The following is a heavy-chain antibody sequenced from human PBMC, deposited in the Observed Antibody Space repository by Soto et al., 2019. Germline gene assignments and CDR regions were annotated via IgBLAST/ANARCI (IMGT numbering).Heavy chain of an antibody. J-gene: IGHJ6*02. V-gene: IGHV4-39*07. D-gene: IGHD3-10*01. Sequence: SETLSLTCTVSGGSISSSSYYWGWIRQPPGKGLEWIGSIFYSGSTYYNPSLKSRVTISVDKSKNQFSLKLSSVTAADTAVYYCARVADYYGSGSYPYYYGMDVWGQGTTVTVSS. CDR3: ARVADYYGSGSYPYYYGMDV. CDR1: GGSISSSSYY. CDR2: IFYSGST.